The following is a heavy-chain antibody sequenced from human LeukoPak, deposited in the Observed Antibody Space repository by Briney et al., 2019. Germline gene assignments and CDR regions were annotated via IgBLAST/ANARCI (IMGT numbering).Heavy chain of an antibody. CDR2: ISSSSSYI. D-gene: IGHD2-2*02. Sequence: PGGSLRLSCAASGFTFSSYSMNWVRQAPGKGLEWVSSISSSSSYIYYADSVKGRFTISRDNAKNSLYLQMNSLRAEDTAVYYCARDGSLGYCSSTSCYKWAFDYWGQGTLVTASS. CDR3: ARDGSLGYCSSTSCYKWAFDY. V-gene: IGHV3-21*01. CDR1: GFTFSSYS. J-gene: IGHJ4*02.